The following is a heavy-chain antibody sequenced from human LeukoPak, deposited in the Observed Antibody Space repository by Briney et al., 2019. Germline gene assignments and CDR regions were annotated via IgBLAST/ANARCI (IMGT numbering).Heavy chain of an antibody. V-gene: IGHV4-31*03. CDR2: IYYSGNT. J-gene: IGHJ4*02. CDR1: GGSISSGGYY. Sequence: SQTLSLTCTVSGGSISSGGYYWSWIRQHPGKGLEWIGYIYYSGNTYYNPSLKSRVTISVDTSKNQFSLRLSSVTAADTAVYYCARGQGYCSNGVCYTDFDYWGQGTLVTVSS. D-gene: IGHD2-8*01. CDR3: ARGQGYCSNGVCYTDFDY.